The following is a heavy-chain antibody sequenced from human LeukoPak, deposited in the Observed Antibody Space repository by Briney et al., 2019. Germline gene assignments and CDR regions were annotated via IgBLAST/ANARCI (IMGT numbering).Heavy chain of an antibody. CDR3: ANDDYYDSSGQLDAFDI. V-gene: IGHV3-23*01. CDR2: ISGSGGST. D-gene: IGHD3-22*01. Sequence: PGGSLSLSCAASGFTFSSYAMIWVRQAPGKGLEWISGISGSGGSTYYADSVKGRFTISRDNSKNTLYLQMNSLRVEDTAVYYCANDDYYDSSGQLDAFDIWGQGTMVTVSS. CDR1: GFTFSSYA. J-gene: IGHJ3*02.